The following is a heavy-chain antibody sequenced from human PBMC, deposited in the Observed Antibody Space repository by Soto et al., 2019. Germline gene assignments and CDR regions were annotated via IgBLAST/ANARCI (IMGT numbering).Heavy chain of an antibody. V-gene: IGHV1-2*02. J-gene: IGHJ6*02. D-gene: IGHD6-6*01. CDR1: GYTFTGYY. CDR3: ARERAARNYYYYGMDV. Sequence: GASVKVSCKASGYTFTGYYMHWVRQAPGQGLEWMGWINPNSGGTNYAQKFQGRVTMTRDTSISTAYMELSRLRSDDTAVYYCARERAARNYYYYGMDVWGQGTTVTVSS. CDR2: INPNSGGT.